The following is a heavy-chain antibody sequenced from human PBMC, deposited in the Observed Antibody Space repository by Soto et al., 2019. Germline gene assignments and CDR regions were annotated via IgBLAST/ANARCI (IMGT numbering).Heavy chain of an antibody. J-gene: IGHJ6*03. CDR2: IYYTGNT. V-gene: IGHV4-39*02. CDR1: GGSISSGNYH. Sequence: SETLSLTCTVSGGSISSGNYHWGWIRQPPGKGLEWIGSIYYTGNTFYNPSLKSRVTISVDTSNTQFSLKLSSVTAADTAVYYCARDRPTVTPPRDNYMDVWGKGTTVTVSS. CDR3: ARDRPTVTPPRDNYMDV. D-gene: IGHD4-4*01.